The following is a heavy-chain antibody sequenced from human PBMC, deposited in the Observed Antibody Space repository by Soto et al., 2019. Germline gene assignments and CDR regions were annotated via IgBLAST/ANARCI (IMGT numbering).Heavy chain of an antibody. J-gene: IGHJ5*02. D-gene: IGHD3-10*01. CDR2: IYYSGST. V-gene: IGHV4-61*01. Sequence: SETLSLTCTVSGGSVSSGSYYWSWIRQPPGKGLEWIGYIYYSGSTNYNPSLKSRVTISVDTSKNQFSLKLSSVTAADTAVYYCARDHLAVRGRWLHPWGQGTLVTVSS. CDR1: GGSVSSGSYY. CDR3: ARDHLAVRGRWLHP.